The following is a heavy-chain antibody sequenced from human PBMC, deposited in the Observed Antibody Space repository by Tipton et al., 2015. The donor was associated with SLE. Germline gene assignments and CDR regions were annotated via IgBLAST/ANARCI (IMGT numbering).Heavy chain of an antibody. Sequence: TLSLTCSVSTYSISNGHYWAWVRQPPGKGLEWIGTVYHTGNTYYNPSLKSRVTMSVDTSKNQFSLKLSSVTAADTAVYYCARDSLGYYDSSSHYFDYWGQGTLVTVSS. V-gene: IGHV4-38-2*02. D-gene: IGHD3-22*01. CDR2: VYHTGNT. CDR3: ARDSLGYYDSSSHYFDY. J-gene: IGHJ4*02. CDR1: TYSISNGHY.